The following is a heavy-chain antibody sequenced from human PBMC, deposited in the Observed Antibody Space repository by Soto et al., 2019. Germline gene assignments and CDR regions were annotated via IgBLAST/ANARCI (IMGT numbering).Heavy chain of an antibody. J-gene: IGHJ3*02. CDR1: GGSISSGGYY. Sequence: QVQLQESGPGLVKPSQTLSLTCTVSGGSISSGGYYWSWIRQHPGKGLEWIGYIYYSGSTYYNPSLNRRVNISVDTSKNQFSLKLSSVAAADTAVDYWAGGHDYGNYVDAFDIWGQGIMVTVSS. D-gene: IGHD4-17*01. CDR2: IYYSGST. CDR3: AGGHDYGNYVDAFDI. V-gene: IGHV4-31*03.